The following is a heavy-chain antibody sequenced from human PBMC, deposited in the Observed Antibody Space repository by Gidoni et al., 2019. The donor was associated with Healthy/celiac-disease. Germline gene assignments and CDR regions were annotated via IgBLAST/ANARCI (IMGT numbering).Heavy chain of an antibody. Sequence: QVQLQQWGAGLLKPSETLSLTCAVYGGCFSGYYWSWIRQPPGKGLEWIGEINHSGSTKSNPSLKSRVTISVDTSKNQFSLKLSSGTAADTAVYYCARSPSCIAAAGRGRYNWFDPWGQGTLVTVSS. CDR3: ARSPSCIAAAGRGRYNWFDP. CDR2: INHSGST. J-gene: IGHJ5*02. V-gene: IGHV4-34*01. D-gene: IGHD6-13*01. CDR1: GGCFSGYY.